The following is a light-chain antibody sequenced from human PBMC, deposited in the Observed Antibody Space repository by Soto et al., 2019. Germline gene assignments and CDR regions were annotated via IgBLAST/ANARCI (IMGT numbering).Light chain of an antibody. CDR1: QSVTSTY. CDR2: GGS. V-gene: IGKV3-20*01. Sequence: EIVLTQSRGTLSLSPGERATLSCRASQSVTSTYLAWYQQKPGQSPRLIIYGGSTRASGFPDRFSGGGSGTDFTLTISRLEPEDSAVYYCHCQQFDSSRVYSFGQGTKLEI. CDR3: QQFDSSRVYS. J-gene: IGKJ2*03.